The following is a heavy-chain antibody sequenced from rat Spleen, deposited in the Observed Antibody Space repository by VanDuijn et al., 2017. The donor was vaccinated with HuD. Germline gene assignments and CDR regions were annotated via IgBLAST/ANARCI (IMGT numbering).Heavy chain of an antibody. V-gene: IGHV3-1*01. CDR3: ARSEGVHYYLPFAD. J-gene: IGHJ3*01. CDR1: GYSITSNY. Sequence: EVQLQESGPGLVKPSQSLSLTCSVTGYSITSNYWGWIRKFPGNKMEWMGYISYSGSTSYNPSLKSRISITRDTSKNQFFLQVISVTAEDKATYYCARSEGVHYYLPFADWGQGTVVTVSS. CDR2: ISYSGST. D-gene: IGHD1-11*01.